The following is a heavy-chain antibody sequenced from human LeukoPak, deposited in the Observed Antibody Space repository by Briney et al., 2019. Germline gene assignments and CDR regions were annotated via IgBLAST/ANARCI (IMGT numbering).Heavy chain of an antibody. CDR1: GFTFSSYA. CDR2: ISSSSSTI. J-gene: IGHJ4*02. CDR3: ARGVAQYYDFWSGRGYFDY. Sequence: GGSLRLSCAASGFTFSSYAMSWVRQAPGKGLEWVSYISSSSSTIYYADSVKGRFTISRDNAKNSLYLQMNSLRAEDTAVYYCARGVAQYYDFWSGRGYFDYWGQGTLVTVSS. D-gene: IGHD3-3*01. V-gene: IGHV3-48*04.